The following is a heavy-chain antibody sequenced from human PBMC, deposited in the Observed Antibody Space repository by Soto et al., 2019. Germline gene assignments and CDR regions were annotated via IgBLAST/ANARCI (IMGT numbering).Heavy chain of an antibody. Sequence: PVGSLRLSCSASGFILRSYAMHWVRQAPGKGLEHVSVISSDGADTYYVDSVKGRFTISRDNSKNTVYLQMTRLRSEDTAVYYCVKAGYNVYDSGSDIWGQGTKVTVSS. J-gene: IGHJ3*02. V-gene: IGHV3-64D*06. D-gene: IGHD5-12*01. CDR2: ISSDGADT. CDR3: VKAGYNVYDSGSDI. CDR1: GFILRSYA.